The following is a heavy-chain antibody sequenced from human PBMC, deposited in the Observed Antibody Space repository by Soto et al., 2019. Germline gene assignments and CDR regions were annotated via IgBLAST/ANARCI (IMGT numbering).Heavy chain of an antibody. D-gene: IGHD3-3*01. V-gene: IGHV3-30*04. CDR3: ARSYYDFWSGYYEGFDY. J-gene: IGHJ4*02. CDR2: ISYDGSNK. CDR1: GFTFSSYA. Sequence: GGSLRLSCAASGFTFSSYAMHWVRQAPGKGLEWVAVISYDGSNKYYADSVKGRFTISRDNSKNTLYLQMNSLRAEDTAVYYCARSYYDFWSGYYEGFDYWGQGTLVTVSS.